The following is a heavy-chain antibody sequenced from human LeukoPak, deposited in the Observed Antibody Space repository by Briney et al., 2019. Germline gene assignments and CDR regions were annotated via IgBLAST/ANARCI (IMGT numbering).Heavy chain of an antibody. Sequence: GGSLRLSCAASGFTFSSYSMNWVRQAPGKGLEWISYISSSGSTINYADSVKGRFTISRDNSKNTLYLQMNSLRAENTAVYYCARDLRATDADYYYYYYGMDVWGQGTTVTVSS. CDR1: GFTFSSYS. V-gene: IGHV3-48*01. CDR2: ISSSGSTI. CDR3: ARDLRATDADYYYYYYGMDV. D-gene: IGHD3-9*01. J-gene: IGHJ6*02.